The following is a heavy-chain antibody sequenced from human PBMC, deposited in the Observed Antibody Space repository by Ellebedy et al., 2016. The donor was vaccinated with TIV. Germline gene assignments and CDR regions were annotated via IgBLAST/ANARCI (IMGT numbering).Heavy chain of an antibody. CDR2: ISTDSGAI. D-gene: IGHD1-20*01. J-gene: IGHJ4*02. Sequence: GESLKISCAASGFTLSNYDMNWARQAPGKGLEWLAYISTDSGAIYYADAVKGRFTISRDNARNALYLQMNSMRAEDTAVYYCATFRFNWNYFDSWGQGTLVTVSS. V-gene: IGHV3-48*04. CDR3: ATFRFNWNYFDS. CDR1: GFTLSNYD.